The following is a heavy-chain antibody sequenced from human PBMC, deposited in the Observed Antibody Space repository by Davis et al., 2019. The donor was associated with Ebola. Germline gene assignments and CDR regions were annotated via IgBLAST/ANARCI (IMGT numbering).Heavy chain of an antibody. J-gene: IGHJ5*02. CDR1: GFTFTTYS. CDR2: ISSSGSTI. V-gene: IGHV3-48*04. Sequence: GESLKISCAASGFTFTTYSMSWVRQAPGKGLEWVSYISSSGSTIYYADSVKGRFTISRDNAKNSLYLQMNSLRAEDTAVYYCARDAHAEDVIMVYANWFDPWGQGTLVTVSS. CDR3: ARDAHAEDVIMVYANWFDP. D-gene: IGHD2-8*01.